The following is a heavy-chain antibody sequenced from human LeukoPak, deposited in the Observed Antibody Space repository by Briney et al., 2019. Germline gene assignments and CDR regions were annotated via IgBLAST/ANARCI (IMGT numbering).Heavy chain of an antibody. CDR3: ARGLQTVAWVYYGLDV. Sequence: SETLSLTCTVSGGSISSYYWSWIRQPPGKGLEWIGYIYYSGSTNYNPSLKSRVTISVDTSKNQFSLKLPSVTAADTAVYYCARGLQTVAWVYYGLDVWGQGTTVTVSS. D-gene: IGHD6-19*01. V-gene: IGHV4-59*08. CDR2: IYYSGST. CDR1: GGSISSYY. J-gene: IGHJ6*02.